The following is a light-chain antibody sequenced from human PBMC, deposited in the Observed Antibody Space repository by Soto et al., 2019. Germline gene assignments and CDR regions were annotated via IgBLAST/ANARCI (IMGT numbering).Light chain of an antibody. CDR3: HQYYSTPWT. Sequence: DIVMTQSPDSLAVSLGERATINCKSSQSVFYNSNNKNYLAWYQQKQGQPXKXXIYWASTRESGVPDRFSGSGSGTDFTITISSLQAEDVALYYCHQYYSTPWTFGQGTKVDNK. V-gene: IGKV4-1*01. CDR2: WAS. J-gene: IGKJ1*01. CDR1: QSVFYNSNNKNY.